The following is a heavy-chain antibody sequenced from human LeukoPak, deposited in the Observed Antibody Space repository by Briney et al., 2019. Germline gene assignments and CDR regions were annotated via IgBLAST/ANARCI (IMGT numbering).Heavy chain of an antibody. D-gene: IGHD2-15*01. J-gene: IGHJ4*02. CDR3: ARKGGLFDY. CDR2: IYYNGST. Sequence: SETLSLTCTVSGGSISSYYWSWIRQPPGKGLEWTGYIYYNGSTNYNPSLKSRVTISVDMSKNQFSLKMSSVTAADTAVYYCARKGGLFDYWGQGRLVTVSS. CDR1: GGSISSYY. V-gene: IGHV4-59*01.